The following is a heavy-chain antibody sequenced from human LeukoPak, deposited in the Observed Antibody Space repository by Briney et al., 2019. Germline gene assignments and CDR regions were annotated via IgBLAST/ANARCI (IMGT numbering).Heavy chain of an antibody. V-gene: IGHV3-30*18. Sequence: GGSLRLSCAASGFTFSNYGMHWVRQAPGKGLEWVAVISYDGNKQYYADSVKGRFTISRDNSKNTLYLQMNSLRGEDTAVYYCAKDLGYCSTTTCLSIDYWGQGTLVTVSS. CDR3: AKDLGYCSTTTCLSIDY. CDR2: ISYDGNKQ. CDR1: GFTFSNYG. D-gene: IGHD2-2*01. J-gene: IGHJ4*02.